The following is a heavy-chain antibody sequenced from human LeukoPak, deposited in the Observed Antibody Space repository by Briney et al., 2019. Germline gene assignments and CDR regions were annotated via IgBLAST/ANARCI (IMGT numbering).Heavy chain of an antibody. D-gene: IGHD6-19*01. V-gene: IGHV3-7*01. CDR2: IKQDGSEK. CDR3: ARGGSGPGGN. Sequence: PGGSLRLSCAASGFTFSIYWMSWVRQAPGKGLEWVANIKQDGSEKYYVDSVKGRFTISRDNAKNSLYLQMNSLRAEDTAVYYCARGGSGPGGNWGQGTLVTVSS. J-gene: IGHJ4*02. CDR1: GFTFSIYW.